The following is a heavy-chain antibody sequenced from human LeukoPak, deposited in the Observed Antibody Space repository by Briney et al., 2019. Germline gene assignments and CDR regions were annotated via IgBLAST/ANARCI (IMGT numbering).Heavy chain of an antibody. CDR3: ARRNYGSYGEDWFDP. D-gene: IGHD4-11*01. Sequence: GESLKISCKGSGYSFTSYWIGWVRQMPGKGLEWMGIIYPGDSDTRYSPSFQGQVTISADKSISTAYLQWSSLKASDTAMYNCARRNYGSYGEDWFDPWGQGTLVTVSS. V-gene: IGHV5-51*01. CDR1: GYSFTSYW. CDR2: IYPGDSDT. J-gene: IGHJ5*02.